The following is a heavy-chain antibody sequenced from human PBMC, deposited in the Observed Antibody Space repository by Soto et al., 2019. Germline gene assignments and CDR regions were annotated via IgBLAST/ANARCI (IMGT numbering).Heavy chain of an antibody. J-gene: IGHJ4*02. Sequence: PGGSLRLSCAASGFTFSSYDMHWVRQATGKGLEWVSAIGTAGDTYYPGSVKGRFTISRENAKNSLYLQMNSLRAGDTAVYYCARALVPGSSSPRFDYWGQGTLVTVSS. CDR1: GFTFSSYD. D-gene: IGHD6-6*01. CDR2: IGTAGDT. CDR3: ARALVPGSSSPRFDY. V-gene: IGHV3-13*01.